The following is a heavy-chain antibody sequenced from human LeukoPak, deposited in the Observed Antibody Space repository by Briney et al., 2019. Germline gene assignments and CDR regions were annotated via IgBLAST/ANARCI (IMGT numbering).Heavy chain of an antibody. CDR3: ARHYITMVRGVMYYFDY. J-gene: IGHJ4*02. CDR1: GGSISSSSYY. V-gene: IGHV4-39*01. CDR2: IYYSGST. Sequence: SETLSLTCTVSGGSISSSSYYWGWIRQPPGKGLEWFGSIYYSGSTYYNPSLKSRVTISVDTSKNQFSLKLSSVTAADTAVYYCARHYITMVRGVMYYFDYWGQGTLVTVSS. D-gene: IGHD3-10*01.